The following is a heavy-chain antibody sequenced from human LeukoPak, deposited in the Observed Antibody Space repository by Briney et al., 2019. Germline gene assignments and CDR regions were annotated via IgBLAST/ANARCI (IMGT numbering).Heavy chain of an antibody. Sequence: PSETLSLTCTVSGGSISSHYWSWIRQPPGKGLEWIGYLYYTGSTNYNPSLKSRVTLSVDTSKNNFSLKMSSVTAADTAVYYCARRYNDSSGYYRPWGQGTLVTVSS. CDR2: LYYTGST. J-gene: IGHJ4*02. CDR1: GGSISSHY. V-gene: IGHV4-59*11. CDR3: ARRYNDSSGYYRP. D-gene: IGHD3-22*01.